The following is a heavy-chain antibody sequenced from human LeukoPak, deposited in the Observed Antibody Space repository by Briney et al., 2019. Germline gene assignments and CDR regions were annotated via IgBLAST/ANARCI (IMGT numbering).Heavy chain of an antibody. V-gene: IGHV4-59*01. CDR2: IYYSGYT. J-gene: IGHJ6*03. CDR3: ARETSQKGAHYMDV. D-gene: IGHD3-16*01. CDR1: GGSISSYY. Sequence: SETLSLTCTVSGGSISSYYWSWIRQPPGKGLKWIGNIYYSGYTTYSPSLRSLVTISVDTSKNQFSLKLSSVTAADTAVYYCARETSQKGAHYMDVRGKGTTITISS.